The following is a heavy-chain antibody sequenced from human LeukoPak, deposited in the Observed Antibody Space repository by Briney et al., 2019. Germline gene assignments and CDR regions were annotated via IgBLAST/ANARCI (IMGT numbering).Heavy chain of an antibody. CDR1: GNTFTDLS. CDR3: ATDFYRGRQFDY. J-gene: IGHJ4*02. Sequence: ASVKVSCKVSGNTFTDLSMNWVRQAPGKGLEWMGGFYPEDVETIYAQKFQGRVTMTEDTSTATAYMDLSSLRPDDTAVYYCATDFYRGRQFDYWGQGTLVTVSS. CDR2: FYPEDVET. D-gene: IGHD2/OR15-2a*01. V-gene: IGHV1-24*01.